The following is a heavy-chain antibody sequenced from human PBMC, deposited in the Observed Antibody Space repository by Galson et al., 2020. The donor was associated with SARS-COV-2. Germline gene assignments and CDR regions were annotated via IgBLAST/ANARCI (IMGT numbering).Heavy chain of an antibody. CDR1: GGTFSSYA. Sequence: SVKVSCKASGGTFSSYAISWVRQAPGQGLEWMGGIIPIFGTANYAQKFQGRATITADESTSTAYMELSSLRSEDTAVYYCARDLGTLGYCSSTSCRNYYYGMDVWGQGTTVTVSS. J-gene: IGHJ6*02. CDR3: ARDLGTLGYCSSTSCRNYYYGMDV. V-gene: IGHV1-69*13. CDR2: IIPIFGTA. D-gene: IGHD2-2*01.